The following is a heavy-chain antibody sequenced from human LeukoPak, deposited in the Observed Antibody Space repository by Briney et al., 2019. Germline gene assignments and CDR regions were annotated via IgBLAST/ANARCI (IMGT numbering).Heavy chain of an antibody. Sequence: ASVKVSCKASGYTFTSYYMHWVRQAPGQGLEWMGIINPGGGSTGYAQKFQGRVTMTRDTSTSTVYMELSSLRSEDTAVYYCARTQPTGNFIPAAVYGMDVWGKGTTVTVSS. CDR1: GYTFTSYY. D-gene: IGHD2-2*01. CDR2: INPGGGST. J-gene: IGHJ6*04. V-gene: IGHV1-46*01. CDR3: ARTQPTGNFIPAAVYGMDV.